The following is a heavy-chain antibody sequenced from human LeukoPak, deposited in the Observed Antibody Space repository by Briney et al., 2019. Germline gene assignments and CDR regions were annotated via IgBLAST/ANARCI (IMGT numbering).Heavy chain of an antibody. CDR2: IYPGDSDT. D-gene: IGHD2-15*01. CDR3: ASQLVAARSYYYGMDV. J-gene: IGHJ6*02. Sequence: GESLKISCKGSGYSFSSYWIAWVRQMPGKGLEWMGIIYPGDSDTRYSPSFQGQVTISADKSISTAYLQWGSLQASDTAMYYCASQLVAARSYYYGMDVWGQGTTVTVSS. CDR1: GYSFSSYW. V-gene: IGHV5-51*01.